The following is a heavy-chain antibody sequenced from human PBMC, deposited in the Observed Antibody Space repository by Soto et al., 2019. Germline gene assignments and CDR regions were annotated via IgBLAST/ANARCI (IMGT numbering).Heavy chain of an antibody. Sequence: GASVKVSCKVSGYTLTELSMHWVRQAPGKGLEWMGGFDPEDGETIYAQKFQGRVTMTEDTSTDTAYMELSSLRSEDTAVYYCATRFPSITGTRYAFDIWGQGTMVTVSS. CDR3: ATRFPSITGTRYAFDI. J-gene: IGHJ3*02. CDR1: GYTLTELS. CDR2: FDPEDGET. V-gene: IGHV1-24*01. D-gene: IGHD1-7*01.